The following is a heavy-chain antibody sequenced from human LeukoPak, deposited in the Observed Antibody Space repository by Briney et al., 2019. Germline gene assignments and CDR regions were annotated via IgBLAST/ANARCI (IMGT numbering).Heavy chain of an antibody. J-gene: IGHJ6*02. CDR2: ISAYNGNT. CDR1: GYTFTSYG. D-gene: IGHD3-9*01. CDR3: ARDPGPRAGYRLSLIQYYYYYGMDV. Sequence: ASVKVSCKASGYTFTSYGISWVRQAPGQGLEWMGWISAYNGNTNYAQKLQGRVTMTTDTSTSTAYMELRSLRSDDTAVYYCARDPGPRAGYRLSLIQYYYYYGMDVWGQGTTVTVSS. V-gene: IGHV1-18*01.